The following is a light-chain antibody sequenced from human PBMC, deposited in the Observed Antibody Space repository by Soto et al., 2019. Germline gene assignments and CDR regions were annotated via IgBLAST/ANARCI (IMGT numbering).Light chain of an antibody. V-gene: IGLV2-11*01. CDR2: DVS. CDR3: CSYAGSYKGYV. J-gene: IGLJ1*01. CDR1: SSDVGGYNY. Sequence: QSVLTQPRSVSGSPGQSVTISCTGTSSDVGGYNYVSWYLQHPGKAPKLMIYDVSKRPSGVPDRFSGSKSGNTASLTISGLQAEDEADYYCCSYAGSYKGYVFGTGTKVTVL.